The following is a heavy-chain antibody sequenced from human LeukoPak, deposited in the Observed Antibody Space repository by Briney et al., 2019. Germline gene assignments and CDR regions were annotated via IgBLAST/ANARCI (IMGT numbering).Heavy chain of an antibody. J-gene: IGHJ4*02. Sequence: GASVKVSCKASGYTFTGYYMHWVRQAPGQGLEWMGRINPNSGGTNYAQKFQGRVTMTRDTSISTAYMELSRLRSDDTAAYYCARGPSRLYSSSWSSDYWGQGTLVTVSS. CDR1: GYTFTGYY. CDR3: ARGPSRLYSSSWSSDY. CDR2: INPNSGGT. V-gene: IGHV1-2*06. D-gene: IGHD6-13*01.